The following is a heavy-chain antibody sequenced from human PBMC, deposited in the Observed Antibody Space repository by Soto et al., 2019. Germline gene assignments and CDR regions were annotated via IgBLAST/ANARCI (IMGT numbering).Heavy chain of an antibody. Sequence: EVQLVESGGGLVKPGGSLRLSCAASGFTFSSYSMNWVRQAPGKGLEWVSSISSSSSYIYYADSVKGRFTISRDNAKNSLYLQMNSLRAEDTAVYYCARTKMATIRSFDYWGQGTLVTVSS. CDR1: GFTFSSYS. CDR3: ARTKMATIRSFDY. CDR2: ISSSSSYI. V-gene: IGHV3-21*01. D-gene: IGHD5-12*01. J-gene: IGHJ4*02.